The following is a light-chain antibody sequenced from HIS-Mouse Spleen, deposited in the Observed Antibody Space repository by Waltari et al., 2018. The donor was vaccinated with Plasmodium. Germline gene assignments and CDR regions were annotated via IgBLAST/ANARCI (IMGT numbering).Light chain of an antibody. Sequence: QSALTQPASVSGSPGQSITIPCTGTSSDVGGFNHFSWYQQHPGKAPKLMIYDVSNRPSGVSNRFSGSKSGNTASLTISGLQAEDEADYYCSSYTSSSTRVFGGGTKLTVL. J-gene: IGLJ3*02. CDR1: SSDVGGFNH. V-gene: IGLV2-14*03. CDR2: DVS. CDR3: SSYTSSSTRV.